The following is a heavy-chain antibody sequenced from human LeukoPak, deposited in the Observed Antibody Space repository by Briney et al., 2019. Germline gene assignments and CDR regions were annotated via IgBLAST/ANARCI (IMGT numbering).Heavy chain of an antibody. CDR3: ARDLGGYPFFMDV. J-gene: IGHJ6*03. Sequence: SETLSLTCSVSGGSIRSGDHHWAWVRQPPGKGLEFIGSLDESGRPYYNRPLKSRVSISGDTSGKQFSLNLTSVTAADTPVYFCARDLGGYPFFMDVWGRGTTVIVSS. CDR1: GGSIRSGDHH. CDR2: LDESGRP. V-gene: IGHV4-39*07. D-gene: IGHD2-15*01.